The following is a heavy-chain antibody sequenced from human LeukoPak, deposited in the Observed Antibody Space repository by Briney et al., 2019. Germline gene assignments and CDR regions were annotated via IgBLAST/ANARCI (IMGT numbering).Heavy chain of an antibody. CDR1: GGSISSGDYY. D-gene: IGHD3-3*01. Sequence: SETLSLTCTVSGGSISSGDYYWSWIRQPPGKGLEWIGYIYYSGSTYYSPSFKSRFTISVDTSRNQFSLRLGSVTAADTAVYYCARALGEYYFDSWGQGTLVTVSS. CDR2: IYYSGST. V-gene: IGHV4-31*03. CDR3: ARALGEYYFDS. J-gene: IGHJ4*02.